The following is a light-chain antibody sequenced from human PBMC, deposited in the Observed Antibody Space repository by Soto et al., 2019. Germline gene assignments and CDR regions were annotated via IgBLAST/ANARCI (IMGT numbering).Light chain of an antibody. Sequence: DVVLTQSPLSLPVTLGQPASISCRSSQALIYSDGNTYLNWFHQRPGQSPRGLIYNVSDRDSGVPDRFSGSGSGTDFTLKISRVEADDVGTYYCMQNTHWPPTFGQGTKVEI. CDR2: NVS. V-gene: IGKV2-30*01. J-gene: IGKJ1*01. CDR3: MQNTHWPPT. CDR1: QALIYSDGNTY.